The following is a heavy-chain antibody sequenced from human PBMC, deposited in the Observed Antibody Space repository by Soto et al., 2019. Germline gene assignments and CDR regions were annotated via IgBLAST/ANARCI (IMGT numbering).Heavy chain of an antibody. V-gene: IGHV3-23*01. D-gene: IGHD6-13*01. CDR1: GFTFSTYT. Sequence: EVQLLESGGGLVQPGGSLRLSCEASGFTFSTYTMSWVRQAPGKGVEWVSGISGTGRSTFYADSVKGRFTISRDNSKNALYLRMNSLRVEDTALYYCARFTAEVADLYSAYWGQGTPVTVSS. CDR3: ARFTAEVADLYSAY. J-gene: IGHJ4*02. CDR2: ISGTGRST.